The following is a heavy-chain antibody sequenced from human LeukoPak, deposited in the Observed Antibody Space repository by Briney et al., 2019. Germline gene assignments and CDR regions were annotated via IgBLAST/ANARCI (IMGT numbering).Heavy chain of an antibody. D-gene: IGHD1-14*01. CDR2: IRYDGSNK. J-gene: IGHJ5*02. CDR1: GFTFSSYG. Sequence: GGSLRLSCAASGFTFSSYGMHWVRQAPGKGLEWVAFIRYDGSNKYYADSVKGRFTISRDNSKNTLYLQMNSLRAEDTAVYYCTKDTTPPKAGFDPWGQGTLVTVSS. CDR3: TKDTTPPKAGFDP. V-gene: IGHV3-30*02.